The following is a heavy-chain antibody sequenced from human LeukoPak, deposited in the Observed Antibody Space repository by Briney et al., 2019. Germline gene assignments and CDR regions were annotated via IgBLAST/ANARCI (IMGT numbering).Heavy chain of an antibody. J-gene: IGHJ4*02. Sequence: GGSLRLSCAASGFTFSSYWMHWVRQAPGKGLAWVSRINSDGSSTSYADSVKGRFTISRDNAKNTLYLQMNSLRAEDTAVYYCAREYSSPTGTWGQGTLVTVSS. D-gene: IGHD6-13*01. V-gene: IGHV3-74*01. CDR3: AREYSSPTGT. CDR1: GFTFSSYW. CDR2: INSDGSST.